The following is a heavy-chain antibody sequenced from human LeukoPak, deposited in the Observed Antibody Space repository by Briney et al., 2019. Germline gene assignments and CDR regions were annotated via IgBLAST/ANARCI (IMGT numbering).Heavy chain of an antibody. CDR3: ARDRGITGTTPDDY. V-gene: IGHV3-48*03. Sequence: HPGGSLRLSCAASGFTFSSYEMNWVRQAPGKGLEWVSYISSSGSTIYYADSVKGRFTISRDNAKNSLYLQMNSLRAEDTAVYYCARDRGITGTTPDDYWGQGTLVTVSS. CDR2: ISSSGSTI. D-gene: IGHD1-7*01. J-gene: IGHJ4*02. CDR1: GFTFSSYE.